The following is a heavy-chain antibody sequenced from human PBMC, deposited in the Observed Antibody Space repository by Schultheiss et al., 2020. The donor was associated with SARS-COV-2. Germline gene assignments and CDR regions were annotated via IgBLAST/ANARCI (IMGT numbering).Heavy chain of an antibody. CDR2: INSDGSST. V-gene: IGHV3-74*01. CDR3: ARDYDFWAY. J-gene: IGHJ4*02. D-gene: IGHD3-3*01. Sequence: GGSLRLSCAASGFTFSSYAMHWVRQAPGKGLEWVSRINSDGSSTSYADSVKGRFTISRDNTKNTLYLQMNSLRAEDTAVYYCARDYDFWAYWGQGTLVTVAS. CDR1: GFTFSSYA.